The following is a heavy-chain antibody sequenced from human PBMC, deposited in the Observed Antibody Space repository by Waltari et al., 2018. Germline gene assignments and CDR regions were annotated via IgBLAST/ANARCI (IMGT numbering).Heavy chain of an antibody. CDR2: IYHSGRT. D-gene: IGHD1-26*01. V-gene: IGHV4-38-2*01. CDR1: GYSVGRGYF. CDR3: ARNSGSYSFFY. J-gene: IGHJ4*02. Sequence: QVQLQELGPGLANPSETLSLICAASGYSVGRGYFWGWIRQPPGKGLEWVGSIYHSGRTYYNPSLNSRVTITVDTSKNQFSLQLSSVTAADTAVYYCARNSGSYSFFYWGQGTLVTVSS.